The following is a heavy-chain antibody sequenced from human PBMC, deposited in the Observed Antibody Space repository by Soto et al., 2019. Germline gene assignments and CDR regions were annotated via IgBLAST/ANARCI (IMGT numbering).Heavy chain of an antibody. J-gene: IGHJ6*02. CDR1: GYTFTSYA. Sequence: GASVKVSCKASGYTFTSYAMHWVRQAPVQRLEWMGWINAGNGNTKYSQKFQGRVTITRDTSASTAYMELSSLRSEDTAVYYCARAVGYCSSTSCAYGMDVWGQGTTVTVSS. V-gene: IGHV1-3*01. CDR2: INAGNGNT. D-gene: IGHD2-2*01. CDR3: ARAVGYCSSTSCAYGMDV.